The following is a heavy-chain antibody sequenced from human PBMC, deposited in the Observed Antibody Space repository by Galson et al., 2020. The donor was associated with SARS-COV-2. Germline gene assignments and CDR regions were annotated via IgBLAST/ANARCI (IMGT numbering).Heavy chain of an antibody. CDR3: ARLDTSNAFDI. J-gene: IGHJ3*02. D-gene: IGHD5-18*01. V-gene: IGHV3-30*03. CDR2: ISYDGSNK. Sequence: GESLKISCAASGFTFSSYGMHWVRQAPGKGLEWVAVISYDGSNKYYADPVKGRFTISRDNSKNTLYLQMNSLRAEDTAVYYCARLDTSNAFDIWGQGTMVTVSS. CDR1: GFTFSSYG.